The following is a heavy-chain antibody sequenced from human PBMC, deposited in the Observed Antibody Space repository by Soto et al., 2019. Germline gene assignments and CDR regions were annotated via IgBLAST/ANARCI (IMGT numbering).Heavy chain of an antibody. CDR3: ARVKASGVNFDY. D-gene: IGHD3-10*01. J-gene: IGHJ4*02. V-gene: IGHV4-4*02. CDR1: VGSISSSNW. CDR2: IYHSGST. Sequence: SETLSLTCAVSVGSISSSNWWSWVRQPPGKGLEWIGEIYHSGSTNYNPSLKSRVTISVDKSKNQFSLKLSSVTAADTAVYYCARVKASGVNFDYWGQGTLVTVSS.